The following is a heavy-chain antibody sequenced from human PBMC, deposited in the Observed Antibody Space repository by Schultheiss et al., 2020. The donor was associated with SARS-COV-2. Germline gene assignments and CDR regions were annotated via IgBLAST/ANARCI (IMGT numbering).Heavy chain of an antibody. D-gene: IGHD6-6*01. V-gene: IGHV3-9*01. J-gene: IGHJ4*02. CDR1: GFTFSSYA. CDR3: AKGTGYSSSHPRDY. Sequence: GGSLRLSCAASGFTFSSYAMHWVRQAPGKGLEWVSGISWNSGSIGYADSVKGRFTISRDNAKNSLYLQMNSLRAEDTAVYYCAKGTGYSSSHPRDYWGQGTLVTVSS. CDR2: ISWNSGSI.